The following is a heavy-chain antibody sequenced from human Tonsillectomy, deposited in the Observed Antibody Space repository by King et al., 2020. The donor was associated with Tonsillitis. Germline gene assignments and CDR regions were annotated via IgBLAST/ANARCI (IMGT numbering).Heavy chain of an antibody. CDR2: IGGNDGST. CDR1: GFTFYKYA. V-gene: IGHV3-23*04. CDR3: AKVGYSAYPVPYYFDY. Sequence: VQLVESGGGLVQPGGSLRLSCAPSGFTFYKYAMSWVRQAPGKRLEWVSSIGGNDGSTYYADSVKGRFTISRDNSKNTLFLQSNSLGVEDTAVYYCAKVGYSAYPVPYYFDYWGQGTLVTVSS. D-gene: IGHD5-12*01. J-gene: IGHJ4*02.